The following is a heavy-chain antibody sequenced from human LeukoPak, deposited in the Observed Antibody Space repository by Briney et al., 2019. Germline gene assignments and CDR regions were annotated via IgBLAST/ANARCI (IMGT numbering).Heavy chain of an antibody. CDR2: IYYSGST. J-gene: IGHJ4*02. V-gene: IGHV4-39*07. Sequence: PSETLSLTCTVSGGSISSSSYYWGWIRQPPGKGLEWIGSIYYSGSTYYNPSLKSRVPISVDTSKNQFSLKLSSVTAADTAVYYCARGYGTFRGVFDYWGQGTLVTVSS. CDR3: ARGYGTFRGVFDY. CDR1: GGSISSSSYY. D-gene: IGHD3-10*01.